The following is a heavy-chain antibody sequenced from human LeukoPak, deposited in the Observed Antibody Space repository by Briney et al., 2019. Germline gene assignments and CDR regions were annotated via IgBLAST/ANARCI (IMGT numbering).Heavy chain of an antibody. J-gene: IGHJ4*02. V-gene: IGHV3-66*01. D-gene: IGHD3-10*01. CDR2: IYSGGST. CDR3: ASAMVRGKNGDY. CDR1: GFTVSSNY. Sequence: GVSLRLSCAASGFTVSSNYMSWVRQAPGKGLEWVSVIYSGGSTYYADSVKGRFTISRDNSKNTLYLQMNSLRAEDTAVYYCASAMVRGKNGDYWGQGTLVTVSS.